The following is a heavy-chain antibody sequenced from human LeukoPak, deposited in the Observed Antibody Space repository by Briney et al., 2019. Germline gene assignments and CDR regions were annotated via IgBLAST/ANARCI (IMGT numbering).Heavy chain of an antibody. D-gene: IGHD6-19*01. CDR3: AGGDRNGWYFDY. CDR1: GFRFDDHG. CDR2: INWNGAST. V-gene: IGHV3-20*04. Sequence: PGGSLRLSCADSGFRFDDHGMSWVRQVPGKGLEWVSGINWNGASTGYGDSVKGRFTISRDNAKNSLYLQMNSLRAEDTALYYCAGGDRNGWYFDYWGQGILVTVSS. J-gene: IGHJ4*02.